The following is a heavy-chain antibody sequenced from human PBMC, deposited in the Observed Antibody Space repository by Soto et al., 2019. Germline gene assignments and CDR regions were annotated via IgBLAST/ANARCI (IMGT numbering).Heavy chain of an antibody. CDR3: ARGSNSGYIDY. CDR1: GGSFSGYY. J-gene: IGHJ4*02. V-gene: IGHV4-34*01. CDR2: INHSGST. D-gene: IGHD1-26*01. Sequence: SETLSLTCAVYGGSFSGYYWSWIRQPPGKGLEWIGEINHSGSTNYNPSLKSRVTISVDTSKNQFSLKLSSVTAADTAVYYCARGSNSGYIDYWGQGTLVTV.